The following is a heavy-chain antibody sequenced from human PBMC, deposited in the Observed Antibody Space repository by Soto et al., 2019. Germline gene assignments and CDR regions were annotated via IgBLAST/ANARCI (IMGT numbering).Heavy chain of an antibody. D-gene: IGHD1-26*01. J-gene: IGHJ4*02. Sequence: QITLKESGPTLVKPTQTLTLTCTFSGFSLTTDRVGVGWIRQPPGEALEWLAVIYWDDSKTYRPSLESRLTINKDTSKNQVARTMTNMDPLDTATYYCAHAYGGRSLYWGQGTLVTVSS. CDR3: AHAYGGRSLY. CDR1: GFSLTTDRVG. CDR2: IYWDDSK. V-gene: IGHV2-5*02.